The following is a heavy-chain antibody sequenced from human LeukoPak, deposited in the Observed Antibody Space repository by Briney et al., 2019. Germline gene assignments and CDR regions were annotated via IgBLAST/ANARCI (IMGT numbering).Heavy chain of an antibody. CDR2: IYYSGST. V-gene: IGHV4-59*01. CDR3: ARQTGYGGYAPGYFDY. Sequence: PSETLSLTCTVSGGSISSYYWSWIRQPPGKGLEWIAYIYYSGSTNYNPSLKSRVTISVDTSKNQFSLKLSSVTAADTAVYYCARQTGYGGYAPGYFDYWGQGTLVTVSS. CDR1: GGSISSYY. J-gene: IGHJ4*02. D-gene: IGHD4-23*01.